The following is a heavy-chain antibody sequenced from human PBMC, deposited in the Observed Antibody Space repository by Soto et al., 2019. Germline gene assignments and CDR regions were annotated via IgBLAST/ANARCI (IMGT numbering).Heavy chain of an antibody. J-gene: IGHJ5*02. D-gene: IGHD3-22*01. CDR1: GFTFSSYG. Sequence: QVQLVESGGGVVQPGRSLRLSCAASGFTFSSYGMHWVRQAPGKGLEWVAVIWYDGSNKYYADSVKGRFTISRDNSKNTLYLQMNRLRAEDTAVYYCARGDSSGYYYVSWGQGTLVTVSS. V-gene: IGHV3-33*01. CDR3: ARGDSSGYYYVS. CDR2: IWYDGSNK.